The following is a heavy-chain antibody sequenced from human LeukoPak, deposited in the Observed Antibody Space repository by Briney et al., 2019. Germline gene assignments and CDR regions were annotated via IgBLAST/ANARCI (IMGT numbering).Heavy chain of an antibody. D-gene: IGHD5-12*01. CDR2: TNPNSGGT. Sequence: ASVKVSCKASGYTFTGYYMHWVRQAPGQGLEWMGWTNPNSGGTNYAQKFQGRVTMTRDTSISTAYMELSRLRSDDTAVYYCARGAVATSRKYYYYYYYMDVWGKGTTVTVSS. V-gene: IGHV1-2*02. J-gene: IGHJ6*03. CDR1: GYTFTGYY. CDR3: ARGAVATSRKYYYYYYYMDV.